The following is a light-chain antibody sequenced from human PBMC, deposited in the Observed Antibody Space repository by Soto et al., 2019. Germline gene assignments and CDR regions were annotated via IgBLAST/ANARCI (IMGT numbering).Light chain of an antibody. CDR2: EVS. V-gene: IGLV2-14*01. CDR1: SSDGGGYNY. Sequence: QSVLTQPASVSGSPGQSITTSCTGTSSDGGGYNYVSWYQQHPSKAPKLMIYEVSNRPSGVSNRFSGSKSGNTASLTISGLQAEDEADYYCSSYTSSSPDVFGTGTKVTVL. J-gene: IGLJ1*01. CDR3: SSYTSSSPDV.